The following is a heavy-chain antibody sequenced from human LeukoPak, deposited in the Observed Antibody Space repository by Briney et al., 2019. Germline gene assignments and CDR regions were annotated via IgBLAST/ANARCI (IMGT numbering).Heavy chain of an antibody. CDR2: INPNSDGT. V-gene: IGHV1-2*02. J-gene: IGHJ3*02. CDR1: GYTFTGYY. Sequence: GASVKVSCKASGYTFTGYYMHWVRQAPGQGLEWMGWINPNSDGTNYAQKFQGRLTMTRDTSISTDYMELSRLRYDDTAMYYCATESADLPTNDVFDIWGQGTMVTVSS. CDR3: ATESADLPTNDVFDI. D-gene: IGHD5-24*01.